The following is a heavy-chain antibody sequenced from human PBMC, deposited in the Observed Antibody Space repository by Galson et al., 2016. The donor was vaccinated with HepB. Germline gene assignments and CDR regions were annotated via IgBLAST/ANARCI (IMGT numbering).Heavy chain of an antibody. D-gene: IGHD2-15*01. CDR3: GTESYLKGHSIVVAAPSQT. Sequence: SLRLSCAASGPTVSSHYMSWVRQAPGKGLEWVSVIYSGGGTYYADSVQGRFTISRDNSKNTVFLEMNSLRAEDTAVYYCGTESYLKGHSIVVAAPSQTWGRGTLVTVSS. J-gene: IGHJ5*02. CDR1: GPTVSSHY. CDR2: IYSGGGT. V-gene: IGHV3-53*01.